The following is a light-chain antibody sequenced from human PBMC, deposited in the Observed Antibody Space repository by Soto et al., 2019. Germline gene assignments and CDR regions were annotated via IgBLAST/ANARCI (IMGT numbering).Light chain of an antibody. CDR2: GAS. CDR1: QSIRTY. Sequence: DIQMTQSPSSLSASVGDRVTITCRASQSIRTYVNWYQQKPGKAPNLLIYGASSLQSGVPSRFSGSGSGTAFTLTISSLQPDDFATYYCQQSFNTPRTFGQGTKVEIK. CDR3: QQSFNTPRT. V-gene: IGKV1-39*01. J-gene: IGKJ1*01.